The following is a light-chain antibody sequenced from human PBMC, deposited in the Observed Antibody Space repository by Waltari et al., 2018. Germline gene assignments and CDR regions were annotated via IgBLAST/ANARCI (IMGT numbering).Light chain of an antibody. CDR2: HAS. CDR3: QHYESLPVT. J-gene: IGKJ1*01. V-gene: IGKV3-20*01. Sequence: SCRASQRLRIYLAWYQQKPGQAPSLLIYHASTRATGIPDRFSGSGSGTDFSLTISRLEPEDFAVYYCQHYESLPVTFGQGTKVEIK. CDR1: QRLRIY.